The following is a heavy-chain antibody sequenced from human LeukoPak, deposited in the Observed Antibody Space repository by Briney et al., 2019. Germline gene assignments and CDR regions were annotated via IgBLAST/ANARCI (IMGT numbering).Heavy chain of an antibody. J-gene: IGHJ4*02. D-gene: IGHD3-22*01. V-gene: IGHV4-59*01. CDR1: GVSISSYY. Sequence: SETLSLTCTVSGVSISSYYWSWIRQPPGKGLEWIGYIYYSGSTNYNASLKSRVTISVDTSKNQFSLKLSSVTAADTAVYYCARVHYDSSGYRKFDYWGQGTLVTVSS. CDR2: IYYSGST. CDR3: ARVHYDSSGYRKFDY.